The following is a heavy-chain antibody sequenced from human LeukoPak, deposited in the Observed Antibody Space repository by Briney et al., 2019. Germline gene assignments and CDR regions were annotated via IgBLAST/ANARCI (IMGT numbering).Heavy chain of an antibody. V-gene: IGHV3-30*18. CDR3: AKDLGGDQDY. D-gene: IGHD2-21*01. CDR2: ISYDGSNK. Sequence: PGGSLRLSCSASGFSFSSYEMNWVRQAPGKGLEWVAVISYDGSNKYYADSVKGRFTISRDNSKNTLYLQMNSLRAEDTAVYYCAKDLGGDQDYWGQGTLVTVSS. CDR1: GFSFSSYE. J-gene: IGHJ4*02.